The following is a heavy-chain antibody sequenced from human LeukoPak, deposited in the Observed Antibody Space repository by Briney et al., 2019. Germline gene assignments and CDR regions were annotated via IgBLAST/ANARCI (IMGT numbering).Heavy chain of an antibody. Sequence: GRSLRLSCAASGFTFSSYGMHWVRQAPGKGLEWVGRIKSETDGGTTDYAAPVKGGFTISRDDSKNTLYLQMNSLKTEDTAVYYCTTAWRYSGSYFDYWGQGTLVTVSS. CDR1: GFTFSSYG. J-gene: IGHJ4*02. CDR2: IKSETDGGTT. CDR3: TTAWRYSGSYFDY. D-gene: IGHD1-26*01. V-gene: IGHV3-15*01.